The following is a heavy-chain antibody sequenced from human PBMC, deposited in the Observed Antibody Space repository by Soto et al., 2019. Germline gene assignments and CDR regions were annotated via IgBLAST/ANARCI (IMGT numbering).Heavy chain of an antibody. J-gene: IGHJ6*02. D-gene: IGHD3-3*01. CDR2: ISYDGSNK. V-gene: IGHV3-30-3*01. CDR3: ARAATDTIFGVVSYGMDV. CDR1: GFTFSSYA. Sequence: GGSLRLSCAASGFTFSSYAMHWVRQAPGKGLEWVAVISYDGSNKYYADSVKGRFTISRDNSKNTLYLQMNSLRAEGTAVYYCARAATDTIFGVVSYGMDVWGQGTTVTVSS.